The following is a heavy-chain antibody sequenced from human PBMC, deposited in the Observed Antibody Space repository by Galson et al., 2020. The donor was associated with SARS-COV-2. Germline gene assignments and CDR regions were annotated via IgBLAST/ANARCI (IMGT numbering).Heavy chain of an antibody. CDR3: ARSGSSGCRGNY. D-gene: IGHD6-19*01. Sequence: ESGPTLVTPTQTLTLTCTFSRFSLSTSGMCVLWIRQPPGRTLECLARIDSENDEYYITSLKTRLTISKDTSKNQVDLTITNMDPVDTGKYSCARSGSSGCRGNYWGQGTPVTVSS. CDR2: IDSENDE. V-gene: IGHV2-70*11. CDR1: RFSLSTSGMC. J-gene: IGHJ4*02.